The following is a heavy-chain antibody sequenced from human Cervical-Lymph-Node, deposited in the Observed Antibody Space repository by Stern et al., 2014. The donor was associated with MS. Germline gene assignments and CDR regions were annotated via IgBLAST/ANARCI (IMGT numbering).Heavy chain of an antibody. CDR3: AREFNYDSSGYYFYY. Sequence: VQLVESGAEVQKPGSSVKVSCKASGGTFSSYTISWVRQAPGQGLEWMGGIIPIFGTANYAQKFLGRVTITADESTSTAYMELSSLRSEDTAVYYCAREFNYDSSGYYFYYWGRGTLVTVSS. CDR2: IIPIFGTA. V-gene: IGHV1-69*01. CDR1: GGTFSSYT. D-gene: IGHD3-22*01. J-gene: IGHJ4*02.